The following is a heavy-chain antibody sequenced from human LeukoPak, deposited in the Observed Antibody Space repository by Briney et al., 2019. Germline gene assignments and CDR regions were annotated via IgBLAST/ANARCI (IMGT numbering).Heavy chain of an antibody. D-gene: IGHD3-22*01. CDR1: GFTVSSNY. Sequence: GGSLRLSCAASGFTVSSNYMSWVRRAPGKGLEWVSVIYSGGSTYYADSVKGRFTISRHNSKNTLYLQMNSLRAEDTAVYYCARVNADDSSGYYPLYYYYGMDVWGQGTTVTVSS. CDR3: ARVNADDSSGYYPLYYYYGMDV. CDR2: IYSGGST. J-gene: IGHJ6*02. V-gene: IGHV3-53*04.